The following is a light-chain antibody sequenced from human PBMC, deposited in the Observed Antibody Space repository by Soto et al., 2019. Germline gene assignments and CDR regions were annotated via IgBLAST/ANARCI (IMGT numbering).Light chain of an antibody. J-gene: IGKJ2*01. V-gene: IGKV3-20*01. CDR2: DAS. Sequence: EIVLTQSPGTLSLSPGERATLSCRASQSVSSSYLAWYQQKPGQAPRLLIYDASSRATGIPDTFSGSGSGTNYTLTISRLEPEDFAVYYCQQYSSSPTYTFGQGTKLEIK. CDR3: QQYSSSPTYT. CDR1: QSVSSSY.